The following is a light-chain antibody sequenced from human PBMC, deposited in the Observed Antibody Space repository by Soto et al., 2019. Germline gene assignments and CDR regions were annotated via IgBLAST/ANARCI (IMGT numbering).Light chain of an antibody. J-gene: IGLJ2*01. CDR3: QVWDGLSDHVI. V-gene: IGLV3-21*02. Sequence: SYELTQPPSVSMAPGQTARITCGGNNIESKSVHWYQQRPGQAPVLVVHDDSDRPSGIPERISGSNSGNTATLTISRVEAGDEAEYYCQVWDGLSDHVIFGGGTQLTVL. CDR1: NIESKS. CDR2: DDS.